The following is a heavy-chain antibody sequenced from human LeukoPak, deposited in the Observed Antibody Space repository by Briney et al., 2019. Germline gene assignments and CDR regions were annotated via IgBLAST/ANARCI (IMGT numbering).Heavy chain of an antibody. CDR1: GFTFSNAW. J-gene: IGHJ4*02. V-gene: IGHV3-15*01. CDR3: TTRITTFGIGIISFDI. CDR2: IKSKSDGEST. D-gene: IGHD3-3*01. Sequence: GGSLRLSCAASGFTFSNAWMNWVRQAPGKGLEWVGRIKSKSDGESTNYVASVEGRFTISRDDSKDTLFLQMDSLGTGDTGIYYCTTRITTFGIGIISFDIWGQGALVTVSS.